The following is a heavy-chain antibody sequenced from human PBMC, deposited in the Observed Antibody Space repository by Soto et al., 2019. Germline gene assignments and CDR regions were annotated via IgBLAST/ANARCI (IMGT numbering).Heavy chain of an antibody. V-gene: IGHV1-18*01. J-gene: IGHJ4*02. D-gene: IGHD1-26*01. CDR2: INGYNGNT. CDR3: AGGFCGRYDY. Sequence: QVQLVQSGPEVKKPGASVKVSCKASGYRFSGYGMSWLRQAPGQGLEWMGWINGYNGNTKHAQKFRDRVTMTSDTSTNTASMELRSLNSDDTAVYFCAGGFCGRYDYWGQGTLISVSS. CDR1: GYRFSGYG.